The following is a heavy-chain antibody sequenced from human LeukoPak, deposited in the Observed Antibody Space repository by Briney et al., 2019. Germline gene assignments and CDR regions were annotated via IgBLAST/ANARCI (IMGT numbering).Heavy chain of an antibody. Sequence: GGSLRLSCAASGLTFSSYSMNWVRQAPGKGLEWVSSISSSSSYIYYADSVKGRFTISRDNAKNSLYLQMNSLRAEDTAVYYCARYLLRAERPGFAFDPWGQGTLVTVSS. V-gene: IGHV3-21*01. CDR1: GLTFSSYS. J-gene: IGHJ5*02. CDR3: ARYLLRAERPGFAFDP. CDR2: ISSSSSYI. D-gene: IGHD6-25*01.